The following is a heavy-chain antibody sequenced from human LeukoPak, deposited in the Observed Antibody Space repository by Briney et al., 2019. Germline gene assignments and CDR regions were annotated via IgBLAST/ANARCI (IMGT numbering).Heavy chain of an antibody. D-gene: IGHD3-3*01. CDR1: GFTFSYAW. J-gene: IGHJ4*02. CDR2: IKSKTDGGRT. Sequence: PGGSLRLSCAASGFTFSYAWMSWVRQAPGKGLEWVVRIKSKTDGGRTDYAAPVTGRFTISRDDSKNTLYLQMNSLKTEDTAVYYCTTDYDFWRGYPPYYFDYWGQGTLVTVSS. CDR3: TTDYDFWRGYPPYYFDY. V-gene: IGHV3-15*01.